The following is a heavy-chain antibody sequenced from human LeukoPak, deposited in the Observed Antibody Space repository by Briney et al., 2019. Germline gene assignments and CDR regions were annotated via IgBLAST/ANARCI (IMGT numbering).Heavy chain of an antibody. V-gene: IGHV6-1*01. CDR1: GDSVSSNSAA. D-gene: IGHD3-10*01. J-gene: IGHJ6*03. CDR3: ARGSRGVETYYYYYYMDV. Sequence: SQTLSLTCAISGDSVSSNSAAWNWIRQSPSRGLEWLGRTYYRSKWYNDYAVSVKSRITINPDTSKNQFSLQLNSVTPEDTAVYYCARGSRGVETYYYYYYMDVWGKGTTVTISS. CDR2: TYYRSKWYN.